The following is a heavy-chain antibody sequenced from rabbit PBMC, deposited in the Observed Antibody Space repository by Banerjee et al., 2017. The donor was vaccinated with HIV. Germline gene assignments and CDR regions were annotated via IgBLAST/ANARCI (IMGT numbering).Heavy chain of an antibody. D-gene: IGHD1-1*01. CDR3: ARDLTSSSGYYIRNL. V-gene: IGHV1S45*01. CDR2: IYAGSSVGT. Sequence: QEQLKETGGGLVQPGGSLTLSCKASGFIFSSYYMSWVRQAPGKGLEWIACIYAGSSVGTYYASWAKGRFTISKTSSTTVTLQMTSLTAADTATYFCARDLTSSSGYYIRNLWGPGTLVTVS. CDR1: GFIFSSYYM. J-gene: IGHJ4*01.